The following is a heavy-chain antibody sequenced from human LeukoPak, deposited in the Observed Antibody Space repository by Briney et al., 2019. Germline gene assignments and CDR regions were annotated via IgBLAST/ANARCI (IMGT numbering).Heavy chain of an antibody. CDR2: ISSSSSYI. J-gene: IGHJ4*02. CDR3: ARGKVGATPPRLDY. D-gene: IGHD1-26*01. Sequence: GGSLRLSCAASGFTFSSYSMNWVRQAPGKGLEWVSSISSSSSYIYYADSVKGRFTISKDNAKNSLYLQMNSLRAEDTAVYYCARGKVGATPPRLDYWGQGTLVTVSS. V-gene: IGHV3-21*01. CDR1: GFTFSSYS.